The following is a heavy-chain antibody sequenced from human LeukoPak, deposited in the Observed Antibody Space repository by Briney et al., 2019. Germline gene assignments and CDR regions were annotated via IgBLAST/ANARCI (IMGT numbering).Heavy chain of an antibody. CDR2: IRYDGSNK. J-gene: IGHJ4*02. CDR3: ARDFCSSTNCYTPQWFGY. V-gene: IGHV3-30*02. CDR1: GFTFSTYG. D-gene: IGHD2-2*02. Sequence: PGGSLRLSCAASGFTFSTYGMHWVRQAPGKGLEWVAFIRYDGSNKYYADSVKGRFTISRDSSKNTLYLQMNSLRAEDTALYYCARDFCSSTNCYTPQWFGYWGPGTLVTVSS.